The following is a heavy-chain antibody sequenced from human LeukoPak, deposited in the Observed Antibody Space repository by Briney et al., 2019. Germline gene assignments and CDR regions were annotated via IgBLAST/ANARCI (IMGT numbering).Heavy chain of an antibody. CDR3: AREIVGAIKSYFDY. CDR1: GFTFSSYW. Sequence: GGSLRLSCTASGFTFSSYWMSWVRQAPGKGLEWVANVRQDGGLKHYVDSVKGRFTISRDNAENSLYLQMNSLRAEDTAVYYCAREIVGAIKSYFDYWGQGTLVTASS. CDR2: VRQDGGLK. V-gene: IGHV3-7*01. J-gene: IGHJ4*02. D-gene: IGHD1-26*01.